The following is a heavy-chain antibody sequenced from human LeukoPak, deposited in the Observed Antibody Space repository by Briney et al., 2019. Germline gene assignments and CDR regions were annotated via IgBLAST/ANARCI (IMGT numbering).Heavy chain of an antibody. J-gene: IGHJ4*02. Sequence: GGSLRLSCAASGFTFSSYAMHWVRQAPGKGLEWVAFIRYDGGNKYYADSVKGRFTISRDNSKNTLYLQMNSLRTEDTAVYYCGKDPRSRTWSYIDYWGQGTLVTVSS. CDR3: GKDPRSRTWSYIDY. V-gene: IGHV3-30*02. CDR2: IRYDGGNK. CDR1: GFTFSSYA. D-gene: IGHD2-15*01.